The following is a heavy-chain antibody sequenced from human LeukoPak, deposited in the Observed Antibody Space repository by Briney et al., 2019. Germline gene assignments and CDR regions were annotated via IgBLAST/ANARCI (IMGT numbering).Heavy chain of an antibody. CDR3: AREGYSYGSNWFDP. CDR2: IYTSGST. CDR1: GGSISSGSYY. D-gene: IGHD5-18*01. V-gene: IGHV4-61*02. J-gene: IGHJ5*02. Sequence: PSQTLSLTCTVSGGSISSGSYYWSWIRQPAGKGLEWIGRIYTSGSTNYNPSFKSRVTISVDTSKNQFSLKLSSVTAADTAVYYCAREGYSYGSNWFDPWGQGTLVTVSS.